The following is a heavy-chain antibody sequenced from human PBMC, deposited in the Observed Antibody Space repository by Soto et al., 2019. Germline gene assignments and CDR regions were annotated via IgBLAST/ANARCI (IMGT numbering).Heavy chain of an antibody. D-gene: IGHD3-9*01. V-gene: IGHV4-59*01. CDR1: GGSISSYY. CDR2: IYYSGST. CDR3: ARGNYDILTGYPVAWFDP. J-gene: IGHJ5*02. Sequence: SETLSLTCTVSGGSISSYYWSWIRQPPGKGLEWIGYIYYSGSTNYNPSLKSRVTISVDTSKNQFSLKLSSVTAADTAVYYCARGNYDILTGYPVAWFDPWGQGTLVTVS.